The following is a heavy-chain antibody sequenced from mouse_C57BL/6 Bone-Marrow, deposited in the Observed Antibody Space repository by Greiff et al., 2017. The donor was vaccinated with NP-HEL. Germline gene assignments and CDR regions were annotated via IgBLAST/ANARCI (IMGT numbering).Heavy chain of an antibody. V-gene: IGHV5-17*01. D-gene: IGHD2-12*01. J-gene: IGHJ4*01. Sequence: EGKLMESGGGLVKPGGSLKLSCAASGFTFSDYGMHWVRQAPETGLEWVAYISSGSSTIYYADTVKGRFTISRDNAKNTLFLQMTSLRSEDTAMYYCARRYRGLYYYAMDYWGQGTSVTVSS. CDR2: ISSGSSTI. CDR3: ARRYRGLYYYAMDY. CDR1: GFTFSDYG.